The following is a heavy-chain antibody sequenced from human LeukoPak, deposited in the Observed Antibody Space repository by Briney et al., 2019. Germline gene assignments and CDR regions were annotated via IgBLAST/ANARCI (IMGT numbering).Heavy chain of an antibody. CDR3: ARAVGGHGGLGYYGMDV. Sequence: GGSLRLSCAASGFTFSSYWMHWVRQAPGKGLVWVSRINSDGSSTSYADSVKGRFTISRDNAKNTLYLQMNSLRAEDTAVYYCARAVGGHGGLGYYGMDVWGQGTTVTVSS. D-gene: IGHD1-26*01. J-gene: IGHJ6*02. CDR1: GFTFSSYW. CDR2: INSDGSST. V-gene: IGHV3-74*01.